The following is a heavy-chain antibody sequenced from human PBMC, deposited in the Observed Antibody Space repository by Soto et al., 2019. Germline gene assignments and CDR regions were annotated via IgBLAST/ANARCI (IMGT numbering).Heavy chain of an antibody. Sequence: PGGSLRLSCAASGFTFSTYAMSWVRLAPGKGLEWVSAISGSGDNIYYADSVKGRFTISRDNSKNTLYLQINSLRAEDTAVYYCAKYWCSSGWHFDYWGPGTLVTVS. CDR2: ISGSGDNI. CDR3: AKYWCSSGWHFDY. D-gene: IGHD6-19*01. CDR1: GFTFSTYA. J-gene: IGHJ4*02. V-gene: IGHV3-23*01.